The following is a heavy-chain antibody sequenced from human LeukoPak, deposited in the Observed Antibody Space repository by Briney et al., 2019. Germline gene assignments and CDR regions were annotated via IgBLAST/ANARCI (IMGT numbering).Heavy chain of an antibody. D-gene: IGHD3-10*01. V-gene: IGHV4-31*03. J-gene: IGHJ4*02. CDR2: IYYSGTT. CDR1: GGSVSSGGYH. CDR3: ARVRYYGSGRHYFDY. Sequence: PSETLSLTCTVSGGSVSSGGYHWTWIRQHPGKSLEWIGYIYYSGTTSYNPSLKSRVTISIDTSKNQFSLRLNSVTAADTAVYYCARVRYYGSGRHYFDYWGQGTLVTVSS.